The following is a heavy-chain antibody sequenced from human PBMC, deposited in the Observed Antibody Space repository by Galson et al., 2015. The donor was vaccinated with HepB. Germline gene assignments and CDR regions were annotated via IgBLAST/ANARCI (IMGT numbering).Heavy chain of an antibody. CDR3: AAGFLPQLYDFWSGYIGEDYYYYMDV. CDR1: GFTFTSSA. J-gene: IGHJ6*03. V-gene: IGHV1-58*02. Sequence: SVKVSCKASGFTFTSSAMQWVRQARGQRLEWIGWIVVGSGNTNYAQKFQERVTITRDMSTSTAYMELSSLRSEDTAVYYCAAGFLPQLYDFWSGYIGEDYYYYMDVWGKGTTVTVSS. D-gene: IGHD3-3*01. CDR2: IVVGSGNT.